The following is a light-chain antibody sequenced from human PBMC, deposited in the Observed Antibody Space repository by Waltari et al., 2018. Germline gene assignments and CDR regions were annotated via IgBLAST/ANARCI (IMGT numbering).Light chain of an antibody. J-gene: IGLJ3*02. CDR1: SSDIGFYNY. CDR3: NSYAGSSSWV. Sequence: QSALTQPASVSGSPGQSITISCTGTSSDIGFYNYVSWYQQHPGKAPKLMIYDVRERPSGVPNRLAGSKSGNTASLTISGLQAEDEADYYCNSYAGSSSWVFGGGTKLTVL. V-gene: IGLV2-14*03. CDR2: DVR.